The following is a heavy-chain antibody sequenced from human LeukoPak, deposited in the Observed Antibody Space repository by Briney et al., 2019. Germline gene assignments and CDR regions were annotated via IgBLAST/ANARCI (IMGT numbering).Heavy chain of an antibody. D-gene: IGHD3-22*01. CDR3: TRVDYYDSSVYYDWFDP. Sequence: PSETLSLTCTVSGGSISSSSYYWSWIRQPPGKGLERIGEINHSGSTNYNPSLKSRVTISVDTSKNQFSLKLSSVTAADTAVYCCTRVDYYDSSVYYDWFDPWGQGTLVTVSS. CDR2: INHSGST. J-gene: IGHJ5*02. CDR1: GGSISSSSYY. V-gene: IGHV4-39*07.